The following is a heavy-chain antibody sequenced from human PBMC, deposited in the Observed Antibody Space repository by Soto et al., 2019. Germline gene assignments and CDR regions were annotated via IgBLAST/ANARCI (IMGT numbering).Heavy chain of an antibody. J-gene: IGHJ4*02. Sequence: GGSLRLSCAASGFTFRNSAMSWVRRAPGKGLEWVSSISAAGTTTYYAGSLRDRFTISRDNSESTLFLQMNSLRAEDTAVYFCAKDSYGHSGRPFFFDSWGQGTPVTVSP. D-gene: IGHD6-19*01. V-gene: IGHV3-23*01. CDR2: ISAAGTTT. CDR1: GFTFRNSA. CDR3: AKDSYGHSGRPFFFDS.